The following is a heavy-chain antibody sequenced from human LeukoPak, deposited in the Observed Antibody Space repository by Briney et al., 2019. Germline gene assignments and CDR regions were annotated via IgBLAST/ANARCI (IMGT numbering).Heavy chain of an antibody. D-gene: IGHD4/OR15-4a*01. CDR2: VRNDGRNK. J-gene: IGHJ4*02. V-gene: IGHV3-33*08. CDR3: ARRAGAYSHPYDY. CDR1: GLTISNYW. Sequence: PGGSLRLSCADSGLTISNYWMSWVRQAPGKGLEWVAFVRNDGRNKYYADSVKGRFTISRDNSKNTLYLQMNSLRAEDTAVYYCARRAGAYSHPYDYWGQGTLVTVSS.